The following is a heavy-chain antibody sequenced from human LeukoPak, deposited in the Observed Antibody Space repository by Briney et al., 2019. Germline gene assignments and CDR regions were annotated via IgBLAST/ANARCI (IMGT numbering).Heavy chain of an antibody. D-gene: IGHD3-22*01. J-gene: IGHJ3*02. CDR3: ARDYLGTDYYDWAGDAFDI. Sequence: PSETLSLTCTVSGGSISSYYWSWIRQPPGKGLEWIGYIYYSGSTNYNPSLKSRVTISVDTSKNQFSLKLSSVTAADTAVYYCARDYLGTDYYDWAGDAFDIWGQGTMVTVSS. V-gene: IGHV4-59*01. CDR1: GGSISSYY. CDR2: IYYSGST.